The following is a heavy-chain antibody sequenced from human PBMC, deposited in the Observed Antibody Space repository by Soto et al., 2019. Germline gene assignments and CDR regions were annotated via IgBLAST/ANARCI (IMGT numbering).Heavy chain of an antibody. CDR2: IYYSGST. J-gene: IGHJ5*02. CDR1: GGSISSSSYY. Sequence: SETLSLTCTVSGGSISSSSYYWGWIRQPPGKGLEWIGSIYYSGSTYYNPSLKSRVTISVDTSKNQFSLKLSSVTAADTAVYYCARPAAEHNGFDPWGQGTLVTVSS. V-gene: IGHV4-39*01. CDR3: ARPAAEHNGFDP.